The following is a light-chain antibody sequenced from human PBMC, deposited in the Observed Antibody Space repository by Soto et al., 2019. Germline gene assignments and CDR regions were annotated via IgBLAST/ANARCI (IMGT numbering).Light chain of an antibody. V-gene: IGKV1-6*01. CDR3: PHDYTYPCP. Sequence: AIKMGKSPSSVSAYIGDRVAITYRASQAIRNDLSWYQQKPGKAPKLLIYAASTLQSGVPSRFSGSTSGTDFTVTISSLQAEDPSPYNCPHDYTYPCPFCLGTKVDI. J-gene: IGKJ3*01. CDR2: AAS. CDR1: QAIRND.